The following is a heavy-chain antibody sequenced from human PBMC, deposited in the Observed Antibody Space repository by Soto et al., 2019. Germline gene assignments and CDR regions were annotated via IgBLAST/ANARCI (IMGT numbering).Heavy chain of an antibody. CDR2: IYWDGDK. D-gene: IGHD6-19*01. J-gene: IGHJ3*01. CDR3: VYMPPQQWMSFSG. CDR1: GFSLSTTSVG. V-gene: IGHV2-5*04. Sequence: QIILKESGPTLVKPTQTLTLTCNFSGFSLSTTSVGVGWIRQPPGKALEWLALIYWDGDKRYSPSQKRRLTITKDTSKNQVVLIMTNMDPVDTGTYYCVYMPPQQWMSFSGWGQGTMVIVSS.